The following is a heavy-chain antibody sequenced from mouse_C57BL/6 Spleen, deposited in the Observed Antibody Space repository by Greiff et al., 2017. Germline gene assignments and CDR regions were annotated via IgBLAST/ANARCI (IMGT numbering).Heavy chain of an antibody. CDR2: IYPSDSDT. V-gene: IGHV1-61*01. Sequence: VQLQQSGAELVRPGSSVTLSCPASGYTFTSYWMDWVKQRPGQGLEWIGNIYPSDSDTHYNQKFKDKSTLTVDKSSSTAYMQLSSLTSEDSAVYYCARSIYYGKEGYYAMDYWGQGTSVTFSS. CDR3: ARSIYYGKEGYYAMDY. D-gene: IGHD2-1*01. CDR1: GYTFTSYW. J-gene: IGHJ4*01.